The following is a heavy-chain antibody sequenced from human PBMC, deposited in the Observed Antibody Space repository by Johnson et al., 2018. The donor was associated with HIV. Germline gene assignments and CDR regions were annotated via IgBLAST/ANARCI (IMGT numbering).Heavy chain of an antibody. Sequence: QLVESGGRLVQPGGSLRLSCAASGFTFSNAWMSWVRQAPGKGLEWVAFIHYDGSNKYYADSVKGRFTISRDNSKNTLYLQMNSLRAEDTAVYYCRVVTGAFDIWGQGTMVTVSS. CDR2: IHYDGSNK. D-gene: IGHD4-23*01. CDR1: GFTFSNAW. J-gene: IGHJ3*02. V-gene: IGHV3-30*02. CDR3: RVVTGAFDI.